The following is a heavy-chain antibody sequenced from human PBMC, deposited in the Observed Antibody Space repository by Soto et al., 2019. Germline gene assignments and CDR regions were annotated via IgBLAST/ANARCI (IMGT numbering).Heavy chain of an antibody. J-gene: IGHJ1*01. CDR1: GFTFRNYR. CDR3: ARDGGGLAH. CDR2: ISDDGRTT. D-gene: IGHD3-16*01. V-gene: IGHV3-74*01. Sequence: VQLVESGGDLVQPGDSLRLSCAASGFTFRNYRMHWVRQVPGKGLVWVSFISDDGRTTRYADSVKGRFTISRDNAKNTVYLERNSLTVDDTAMYYCARDGGGLAHWGQGALVTVSS.